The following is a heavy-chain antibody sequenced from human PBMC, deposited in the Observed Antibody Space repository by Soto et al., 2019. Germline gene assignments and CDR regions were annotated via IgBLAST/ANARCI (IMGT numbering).Heavy chain of an antibody. CDR3: ARDKKNSSSWYFKD. CDR2: ISSSGSTI. V-gene: IGHV3-48*04. D-gene: IGHD6-13*01. Sequence: EVQLLESGGGLVQPGGSLRLSCAASGFTFSSYAMSWVRQAPGKGLEWVSYISSSGSTIYYADSVKGRFTISRDNAKNSLYLQMNSLRAEDTAVYYCARDKKNSSSWYFKDWGQGTLVTVSS. J-gene: IGHJ4*02. CDR1: GFTFSSYA.